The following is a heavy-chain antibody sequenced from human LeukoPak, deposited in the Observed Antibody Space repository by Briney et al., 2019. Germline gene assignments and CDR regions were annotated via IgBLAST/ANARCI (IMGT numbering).Heavy chain of an antibody. D-gene: IGHD2-21*02. Sequence: SETLSLTCSVSGVPVNSRYWSWVRQPPEKGLEWIGYIHYSGATNYNPSLKSRVSISIDTPRNQFSLSLSSVTAADTAVYYCAREDPLTAHFDYWGQGTLVTVSS. V-gene: IGHV4-59*02. CDR3: AREDPLTAHFDY. CDR1: GVPVNSRY. CDR2: IHYSGAT. J-gene: IGHJ4*02.